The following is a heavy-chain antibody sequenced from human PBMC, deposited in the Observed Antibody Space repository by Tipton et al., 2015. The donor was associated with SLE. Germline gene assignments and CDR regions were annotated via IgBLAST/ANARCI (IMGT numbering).Heavy chain of an antibody. D-gene: IGHD3-22*01. CDR1: GFTFGDYA. J-gene: IGHJ6*02. CDR2: IRSKAYGRTT. V-gene: IGHV3-49*03. CDR3: TRDLDYYDSSGYDYYCGMDV. Sequence: SLRLSCTASGFTFGDYAMSWFRQAPGKGLEWVGFIRSKAYGRTTEYAASVKGRFTISRDDSKSIAYLQMNSLKTEDTAVYYCTRDLDYYDSSGYDYYCGMDVWGQGTPVTVSS.